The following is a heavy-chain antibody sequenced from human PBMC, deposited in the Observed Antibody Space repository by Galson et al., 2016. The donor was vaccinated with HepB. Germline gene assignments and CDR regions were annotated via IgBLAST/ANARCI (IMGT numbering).Heavy chain of an antibody. CDR2: ISSSGRTI. J-gene: IGHJ4*02. CDR1: GFIFSDYY. V-gene: IGHV3-11*01. D-gene: IGHD3-10*01. CDR3: ARGNGLVQAPYYFDF. Sequence: SLRLSCAASGFIFSDYYMNWIRQAPGKGLEWVSYISSSGRTIYYADSVKGRFTISRDNAKNSLYLQMNSLRAEDTAVYYCARGNGLVQAPYYFDFWGQGTLVTVSS.